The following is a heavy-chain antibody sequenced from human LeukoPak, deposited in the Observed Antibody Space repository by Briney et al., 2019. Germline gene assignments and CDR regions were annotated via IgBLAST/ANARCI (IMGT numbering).Heavy chain of an antibody. D-gene: IGHD2-15*01. V-gene: IGHV3-64*01. CDR1: GFTFSSYA. CDR3: ARALYDAFDI. CDR2: ISSNGGST. J-gene: IGHJ3*02. Sequence: GGSLRLSCEASGFTFSSYAMHWVRQAPGKGLEYVSAISSNGGSTYYANSVKGRFTISRGNSKNTLYLQMGSLRAEDMAVYYCARALYDAFDIWGQGTMVTVSS.